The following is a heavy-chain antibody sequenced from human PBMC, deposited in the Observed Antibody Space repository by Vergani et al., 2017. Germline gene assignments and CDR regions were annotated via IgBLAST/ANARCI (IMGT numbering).Heavy chain of an antibody. CDR1: GGSFTSYH. Sequence: QVQLQQWGGGLLKPSETLSLTCVVNGGSFTSYHWTWIRQSPGEGLEWVGDIDHTGRPDYNTSLKSPLTMSVDNYRNQFSLTLNSVTATDTAIYFCARVNTETNGHLYYYYYMDVWGQGTAVTVS. CDR3: ARVNTETNGHLYYYYYMDV. V-gene: IGHV4-34*01. J-gene: IGHJ6*03. D-gene: IGHD4-11*01. CDR2: IDHTGRP.